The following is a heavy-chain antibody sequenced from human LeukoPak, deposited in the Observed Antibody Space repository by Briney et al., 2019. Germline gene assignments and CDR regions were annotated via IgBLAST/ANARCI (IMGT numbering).Heavy chain of an antibody. V-gene: IGHV1-18*01. D-gene: IGHD2-15*01. CDR2: ISAYNGNT. CDR3: ARGGRDIVVVVAASYYYGMDV. CDR1: GYTFTSYG. J-gene: IGHJ6*02. Sequence: ASVKVSCKASGYTFTSYGISWVRQAPGQGLEWVGWISAYNGNTNYAQKLQGRVTMTTDTSTSTAYMELRSLRSEDTAVYYCARGGRDIVVVVAASYYYGMDVWGQGTTVTVSS.